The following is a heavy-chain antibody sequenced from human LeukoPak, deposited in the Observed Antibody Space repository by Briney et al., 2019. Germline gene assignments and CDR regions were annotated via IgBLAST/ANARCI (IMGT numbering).Heavy chain of an antibody. D-gene: IGHD5-24*01. CDR1: GGTFSGYA. CDR3: ASGGPEMATIGGDYFDY. V-gene: IGHV1-69*04. J-gene: IGHJ4*02. CDR2: IIPIFGIA. Sequence: SVKVSCKASGGTFSGYAISWVRQAPGQGLEWMGRIIPIFGIANYAQKFQGRVTITADKSTSTAYMELSSLRSEDTAVYYCASGGPEMATIGGDYFDYWGQGTLVTVSS.